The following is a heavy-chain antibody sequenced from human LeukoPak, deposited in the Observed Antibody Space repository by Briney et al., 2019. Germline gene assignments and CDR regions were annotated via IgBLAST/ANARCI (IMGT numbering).Heavy chain of an antibody. V-gene: IGHV3-23*01. D-gene: IGHD6-13*01. J-gene: IGHJ4*02. CDR3: AKDQEPAANNYYFDY. CDR1: GFTFSSYA. Sequence: GGSLRLSCAASGFTFSSYAMRWVRQAPGKGLEWVSAISGGGGGTYYADSVKGRFTISRDNSKNTLYLQMNSLRAEDTAIYYCAKDQEPAANNYYFDYWGQGALVTVSS. CDR2: ISGGGGGT.